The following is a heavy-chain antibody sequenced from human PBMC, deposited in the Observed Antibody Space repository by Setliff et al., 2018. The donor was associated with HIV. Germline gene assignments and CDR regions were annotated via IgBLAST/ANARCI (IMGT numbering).Heavy chain of an antibody. J-gene: IGHJ5*02. V-gene: IGHV4-61*09. Sequence: SETLSLTCNVSGGSISSGSYYWSWIRQPAGKELEWIGHIYTSETTNYNPSLKSRVTISLDTSNNHFSLKLRSVTATDTAVYYCAREGMGRLTGSLDLWGQGSLVTVSS. CDR1: GGSISSGSYY. CDR3: AREGMGRLTGSLDL. D-gene: IGHD3-9*01. CDR2: IYTSETT.